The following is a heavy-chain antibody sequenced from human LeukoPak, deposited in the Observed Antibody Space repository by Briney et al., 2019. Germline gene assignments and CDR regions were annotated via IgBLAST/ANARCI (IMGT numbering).Heavy chain of an antibody. D-gene: IGHD3-22*01. V-gene: IGHV4-59*12. CDR2: IYYSGST. J-gene: IGHJ4*02. Sequence: PSETLSLTCTVSGGSISSYYWSWIRQPPGKGLEWIGYIYYSGSTNYTPSLKSRVTISVDTSKNQFSLKLSSVTAADTAVYYCARGSGYRSGYYYWGQGTLVTVSS. CDR3: ARGSGYRSGYYY. CDR1: GGSISSYY.